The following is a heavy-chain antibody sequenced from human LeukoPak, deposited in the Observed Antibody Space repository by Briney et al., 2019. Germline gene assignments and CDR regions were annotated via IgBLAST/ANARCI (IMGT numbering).Heavy chain of an antibody. V-gene: IGHV3-11*04. CDR3: ARVMGNYASDY. CDR1: GFSFSDYY. Sequence: GGSLRLSCAASGFSFSDYYMGWIRQAPGKGLEWVSYISSSGDTMSYADSVKGRFTISRDNAKNSLYLQMSSLRAEDAAIYYCARVMGNYASDYWGQGALVTVSS. D-gene: IGHD1-7*01. J-gene: IGHJ4*02. CDR2: ISSSGDTM.